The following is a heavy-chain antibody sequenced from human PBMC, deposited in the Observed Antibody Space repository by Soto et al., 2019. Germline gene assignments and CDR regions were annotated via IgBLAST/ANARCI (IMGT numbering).Heavy chain of an antibody. Sequence: ASVKVSCKASGGTFSSYAISWVRQAPGQGLEWMGGIIPIFGTANYAQKFQGRVTITADESTSTAYMELSSLRSEDTAVYYCARGFDGSSGYDYSGQGTLVTVCS. V-gene: IGHV1-69*13. D-gene: IGHD5-12*01. J-gene: IGHJ4*02. CDR3: ARGFDGSSGYDY. CDR2: IIPIFGTA. CDR1: GGTFSSYA.